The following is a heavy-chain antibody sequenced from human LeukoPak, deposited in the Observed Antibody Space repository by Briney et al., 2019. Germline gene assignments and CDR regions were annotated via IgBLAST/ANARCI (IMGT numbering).Heavy chain of an antibody. CDR2: INNNGGST. J-gene: IGHJ6*02. Sequence: GGSLRLSCSASGFTFSSYPMHWVRQAPGKGLEYVSAINNNGGSTYYADSVKGRFTISRDNAKNSLYLQMNSLRAEDTAVYYCARGRGNGDCYCAMGVWGQGTTVTVSS. V-gene: IGHV3-64*04. CDR1: GFTFSSYP. D-gene: IGHD4-23*01. CDR3: ARGRGNGDCYCAMGV.